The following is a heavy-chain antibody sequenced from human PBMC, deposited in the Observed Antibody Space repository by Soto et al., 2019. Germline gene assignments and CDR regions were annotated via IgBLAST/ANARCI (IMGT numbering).Heavy chain of an antibody. D-gene: IGHD2-15*01. CDR1: GGTFSTYA. J-gene: IGHJ6*02. V-gene: IGHV1-69*01. CDR2: VIPIFGTP. Sequence: QVQLVQSGAEVKKPGSSVKVSCKAPGGTFSTYAISWVRQAPGQGLEWMGGVIPIFGTPKYAQKFQGRVTITADESTSTGYMELHSLRSEDTAVYYCARSQGGSSSLDIYYYYYYGMDVRGQGTTVTVSS. CDR3: ARSQGGSSSLDIYYYYYYGMDV.